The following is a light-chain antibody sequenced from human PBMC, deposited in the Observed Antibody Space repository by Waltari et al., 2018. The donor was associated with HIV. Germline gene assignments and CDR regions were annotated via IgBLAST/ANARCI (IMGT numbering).Light chain of an antibody. CDR1: QAISNY. CDR2: AAS. V-gene: IGKV1-27*01. CDR3: QKYNSAPLFT. J-gene: IGKJ3*01. Sequence: IQMTQSPSSLSASVGDRVTITCRASQAISNYLAWYQQKPVKVPKLVIYAASTLQSGVPSRFSGSGSGTDFTLTISTLQPEDVVTYYCQKYNSAPLFTFGPGTKVDIK.